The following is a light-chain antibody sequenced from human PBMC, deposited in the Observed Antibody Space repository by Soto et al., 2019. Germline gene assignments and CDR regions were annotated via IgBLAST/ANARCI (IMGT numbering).Light chain of an antibody. CDR3: SSYTSSSTLNWV. V-gene: IGLV2-14*01. Sequence: QSALTQPASVSGSPGQSITISCTGTSSDVSGYNYVSWYQQYPGKAPKLMIYEVSNRPSGVSNRFSGSKSGNTASLTISGLQAEDEADYYCSSYTSSSTLNWVFGGGTKLTVL. CDR2: EVS. J-gene: IGLJ3*02. CDR1: SSDVSGYNY.